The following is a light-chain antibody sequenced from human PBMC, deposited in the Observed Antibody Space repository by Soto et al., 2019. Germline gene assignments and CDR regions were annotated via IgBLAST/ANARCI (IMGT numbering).Light chain of an antibody. CDR1: QSVSSNY. CDR2: GAS. CDR3: QHYNTYPWT. V-gene: IGKV3-20*01. J-gene: IGKJ1*01. Sequence: EIVLTQSPGTLSLSPGERATLSCRASQSVSSNYLAWYQQKPGQAPRLLIYGASTRATGIPARFSGSGSGTEFTLTISSLQPGDFATYYCQHYNTYPWTFGQGTKVDIK.